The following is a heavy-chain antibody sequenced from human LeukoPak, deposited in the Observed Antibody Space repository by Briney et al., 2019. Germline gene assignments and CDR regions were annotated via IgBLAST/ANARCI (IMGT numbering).Heavy chain of an antibody. CDR2: IYYSGST. CDR1: GGSISSYY. J-gene: IGHJ4*02. CDR3: ARGGRKAVAGPDY. Sequence: SETLSLTCTVSGGSISSYYWSWIRQPPGKGLEWIGYIYYSGSTNYNPSLKSRVTISVDTSKNQFSLKLSSVTAADPAVSYCARGGRKAVAGPDYWGQGTLVSVSS. V-gene: IGHV4-59*01. D-gene: IGHD6-19*01.